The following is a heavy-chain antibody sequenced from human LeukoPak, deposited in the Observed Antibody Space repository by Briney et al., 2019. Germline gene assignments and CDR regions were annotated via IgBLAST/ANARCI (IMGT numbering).Heavy chain of an antibody. J-gene: IGHJ4*02. CDR1: GYSFTSYW. CDR2: IYPGDSDS. D-gene: IGHD1-26*01. Sequence: GESPKISCKGSGYSFTSYWIGWVRQMPGKGLEWMAIIYPGDSDSRYSPSFRGQVAISADKSISTAYLQWNSLQASDTAMYYCASRGGSFDFWGQGTLVTVSS. V-gene: IGHV5-51*01. CDR3: ASRGGSFDF.